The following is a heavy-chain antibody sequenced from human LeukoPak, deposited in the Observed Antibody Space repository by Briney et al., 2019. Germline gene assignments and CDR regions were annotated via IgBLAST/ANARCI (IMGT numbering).Heavy chain of an antibody. CDR3: AITGTTDYYYGMDV. CDR2: ISSSGSTI. Sequence: GGSLRLSCVVSGFTFSSYSMNWVRQAPGKGLEWVSYISSSGSTIYYADSVKGRFTISRDNAKNSLYLQMNSLRAEDTAVYYCAITGTTDYYYGMDVWGQGTTVTVSS. V-gene: IGHV3-48*04. J-gene: IGHJ6*02. CDR1: GFTFSSYS. D-gene: IGHD1-7*01.